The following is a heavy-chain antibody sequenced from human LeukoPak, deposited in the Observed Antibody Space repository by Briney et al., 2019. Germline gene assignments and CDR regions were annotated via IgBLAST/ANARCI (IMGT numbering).Heavy chain of an antibody. J-gene: IGHJ4*02. Sequence: KASETLSLTCTVSGGSISTYYWSWIRQPPGKGLEWIGYIYYSGSTNYNPSPKSRVTISVDTSKNQFSLKLSSVTAADTAVYYCARSSSTGSYWADYWGQGTLVTVSS. D-gene: IGHD1-26*01. CDR2: IYYSGST. V-gene: IGHV4-59*01. CDR3: ARSSSTGSYWADY. CDR1: GGSISTYY.